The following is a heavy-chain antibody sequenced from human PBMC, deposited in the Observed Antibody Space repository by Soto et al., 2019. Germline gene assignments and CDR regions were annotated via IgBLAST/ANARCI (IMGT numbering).Heavy chain of an antibody. Sequence: QVQLQESGPGQVKPSQTLSLTCTVSGGSISSGEYYWNWIRQPPVKGLEWIGSIYHSGSTFYNPALKSRVTVSVDTSKSQFSLRLSAVTAADTAVYFCARVTEWLGGYGMDIWGQGTTVTVSS. D-gene: IGHD3-3*01. CDR1: GGSISSGEYY. CDR3: ARVTEWLGGYGMDI. J-gene: IGHJ6*02. CDR2: IYHSGST. V-gene: IGHV4-30-4*01.